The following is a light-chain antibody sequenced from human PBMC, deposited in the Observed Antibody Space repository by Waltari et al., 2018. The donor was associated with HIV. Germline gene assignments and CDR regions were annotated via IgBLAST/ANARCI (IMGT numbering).Light chain of an antibody. Sequence: QSALTQPASVSGSPGQSITISCTGTSSDVGGYNLVCWYQQHPGKAPKLIIYEVSKRPSGVSNRFSGSKSGNTASLTISGLQAEDEADYYCCAYAGSTTYVIFGGGTKLTVL. J-gene: IGLJ2*01. CDR3: CAYAGSTTYVI. CDR1: SSDVGGYNL. V-gene: IGLV2-23*02. CDR2: EVS.